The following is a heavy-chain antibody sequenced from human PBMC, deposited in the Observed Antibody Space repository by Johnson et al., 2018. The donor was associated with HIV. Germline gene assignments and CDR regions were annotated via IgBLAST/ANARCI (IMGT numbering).Heavy chain of an antibody. CDR3: AREGITMIVVVIKGAFDI. CDR2: IRYDGSNK. CDR1: GFTFSSYG. J-gene: IGHJ3*02. Sequence: QVQLVESGGGVVQPGGSLRLSCAASGFTFSSYGMHWVRQAPGKGLEWVAFIRYDGSNKFYADSVKGRFTLSRDNSKNTLYLQMNSLKADDTAVYYCAREGITMIVVVIKGAFDIWGQGTMVTVSS. D-gene: IGHD3-22*01. V-gene: IGHV3-30*02.